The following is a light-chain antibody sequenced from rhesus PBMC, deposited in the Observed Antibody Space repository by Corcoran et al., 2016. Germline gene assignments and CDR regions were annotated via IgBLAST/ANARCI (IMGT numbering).Light chain of an antibody. Sequence: DIQMTQSPSSPSAFVGDRVTITCQASQGISNYLSWYQQKPGKVPKLLIYAASTLTSGVPSRYSGSGAGTDLTLTIRSLQPEDFATYCCQHGYGMLTFGGGTKVEIK. V-gene: IGKV1S17*01. CDR3: QHGYGMLT. CDR2: AAS. J-gene: IGKJ4*01. CDR1: QGISNY.